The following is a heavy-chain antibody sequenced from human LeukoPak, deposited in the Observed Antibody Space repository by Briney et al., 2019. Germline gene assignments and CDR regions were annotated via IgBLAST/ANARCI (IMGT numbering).Heavy chain of an antibody. V-gene: IGHV4-30-2*01. CDR2: IYHSGST. D-gene: IGHD3-22*01. CDR1: GGSISSGGYS. CDR3: ARHLFDYYDSSGYSYYYGMDV. Sequence: SETLSLTCAVSGGSISSGGYSWSWIRQPPGKGLEWIGYIYHSGSTYYNPSLKSRVTISVDRSKNQFSLKLSSVTAADTAVYYCARHLFDYYDSSGYSYYYGMDVWGQGTTVTVSS. J-gene: IGHJ6*02.